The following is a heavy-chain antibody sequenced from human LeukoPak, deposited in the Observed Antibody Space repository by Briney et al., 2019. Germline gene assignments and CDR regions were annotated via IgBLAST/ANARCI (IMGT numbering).Heavy chain of an antibody. CDR2: ISSSGSTI. CDR1: GGSFSGYY. J-gene: IGHJ4*02. CDR3: AKGDIYFDY. Sequence: LSLTCAVYGGSFSGYYWSWIRQAPGKGLEWVSYISSSGSTIYYADSVKGRFTISRDNAKNSLYLQMNSLRAEDTAVYYCAKGDIYFDYWGQGTLVTVSS. V-gene: IGHV3-11*01. D-gene: IGHD2-15*01.